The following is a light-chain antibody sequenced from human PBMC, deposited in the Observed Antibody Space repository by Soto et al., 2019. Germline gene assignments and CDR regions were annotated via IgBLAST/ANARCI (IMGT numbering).Light chain of an antibody. CDR2: GAS. CDR3: QQYGSSST. J-gene: IGKJ5*01. Sequence: DIVLTQSPGTLSLSPGERATLSCRASQTLSSSYLAWYQHKPGQAPRLLIYGASSRPTGIPDRFSGSGSGTDFTLTISRLEPGDFAVYYCQQYGSSSTFGQGTRLEIK. CDR1: QTLSSSY. V-gene: IGKV3-20*01.